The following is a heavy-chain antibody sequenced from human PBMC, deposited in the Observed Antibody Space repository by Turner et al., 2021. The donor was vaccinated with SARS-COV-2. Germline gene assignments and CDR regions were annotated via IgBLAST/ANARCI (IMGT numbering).Heavy chain of an antibody. J-gene: IGHJ6*02. Sequence: QVQLVQSGAEVKKPGSSVKVSCKASGGTFSNYAISWVRQAPGQGLEWMGGIIPIFGTANYAQKFQGRVKITADKSTSTAYMELSSLRSEDTAVYYCARGATMVRGVIENLYYYYYGMDVWGQGTTVTVSS. CDR1: GGTFSNYA. CDR2: IIPIFGTA. D-gene: IGHD3-10*01. CDR3: ARGATMVRGVIENLYYYYYGMDV. V-gene: IGHV1-69*06.